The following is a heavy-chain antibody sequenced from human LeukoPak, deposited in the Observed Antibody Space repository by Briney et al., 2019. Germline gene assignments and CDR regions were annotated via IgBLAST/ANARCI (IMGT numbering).Heavy chain of an antibody. Sequence: GASVKVSCKASGGTFISYASSWVRQAPGQELEWMGGIIPIFGTANYAQKFQGRVTITADESTSTAYMELSSLRSEDTAVYYCARQKEDGMDVWGQGTTVTVSS. V-gene: IGHV1-69*01. CDR2: IIPIFGTA. CDR3: ARQKEDGMDV. CDR1: GGTFISYA. J-gene: IGHJ6*02.